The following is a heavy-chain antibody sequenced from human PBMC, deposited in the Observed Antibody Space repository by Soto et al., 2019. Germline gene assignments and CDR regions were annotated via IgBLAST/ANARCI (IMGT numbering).Heavy chain of an antibody. D-gene: IGHD3-10*01. Sequence: QMQLAESGGNVVQPGRSLRLSCLASGFTFRSFGMHWVRQAPGKGLEWVATISHDGKKDYYADSVKGRFTVSRDNSRDTIYQEMNSVKVDDSAVYYCAKDMGPSPRPPDSLDIWGQGTVVTVSS. CDR2: ISHDGKKD. CDR3: AKDMGPSPRPPDSLDI. V-gene: IGHV3-30*18. CDR1: GFTFRSFG. J-gene: IGHJ3*02.